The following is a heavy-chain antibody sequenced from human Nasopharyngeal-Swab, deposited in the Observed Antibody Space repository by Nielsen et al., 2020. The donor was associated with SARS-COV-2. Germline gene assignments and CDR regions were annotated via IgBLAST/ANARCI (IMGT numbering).Heavy chain of an antibody. J-gene: IGHJ3*02. Sequence: VRQAPGKGLEWVAVISYDGSNKYYADSVKGRFTISRDNSKNTLYLQMNSLRAEDTAVYYCARGWERWLRSPGNAFDIWGQGTMVTVSS. CDR3: ARGWERWLRSPGNAFDI. D-gene: IGHD5-24*01. V-gene: IGHV3-30*04. CDR2: ISYDGSNK.